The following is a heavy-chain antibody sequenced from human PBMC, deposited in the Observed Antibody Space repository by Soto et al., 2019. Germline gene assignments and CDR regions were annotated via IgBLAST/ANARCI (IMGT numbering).Heavy chain of an antibody. CDR3: ARDERQWLYQDAFDI. Sequence: GGSLRLSCAASGFTFSSYWMSWVRQAPGKGLEWVANIKQDGSEKYYVDSVKGRFTISRDNAKNSLYLQMNSLRAEDTAVYYCARDERQWLYQDAFDIWGQGTMVTVSS. V-gene: IGHV3-7*05. CDR1: GFTFSSYW. J-gene: IGHJ3*02. D-gene: IGHD6-19*01. CDR2: IKQDGSEK.